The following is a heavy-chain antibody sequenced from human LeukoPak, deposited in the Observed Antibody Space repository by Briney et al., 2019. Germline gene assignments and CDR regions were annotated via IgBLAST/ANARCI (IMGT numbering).Heavy chain of an antibody. J-gene: IGHJ6*03. V-gene: IGHV3-7*03. D-gene: IGHD6-13*01. Sequence: GGSLRLSCAASGFTFSSYWMSWVRQAPGKGLEWVANIKQDGSEKYYVDSVKGRFTISRDNAKNSLYLQMNSLRAEDTAVYYCARRGYSSSWLPHYYYYMDVWGKGTTVTVSS. CDR2: IKQDGSEK. CDR1: GFTFSSYW. CDR3: ARRGYSSSWLPHYYYYMDV.